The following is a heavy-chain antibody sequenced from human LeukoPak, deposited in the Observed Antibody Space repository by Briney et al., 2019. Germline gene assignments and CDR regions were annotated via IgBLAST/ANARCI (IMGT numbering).Heavy chain of an antibody. CDR2: IYHSGST. J-gene: IGHJ6*02. CDR1: GGSISSGGYS. Sequence: PSETLSLTCAVSGGSISSGGYSWSWIRQPPGKGLEWIGYIYHSGSTYYNPSLKSRVTISVDTSKNQFSLKLSSVTAADTAVYYCARGTSRDFPSSRGMDVWGQGTTVTVSS. D-gene: IGHD3-3*01. CDR3: ARGTSRDFPSSRGMDV. V-gene: IGHV4-30-2*01.